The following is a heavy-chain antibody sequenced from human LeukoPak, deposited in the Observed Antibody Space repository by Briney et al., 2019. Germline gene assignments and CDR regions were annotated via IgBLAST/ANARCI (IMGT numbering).Heavy chain of an antibody. CDR3: ARPRRCSSTTCTDAFDI. D-gene: IGHD2-2*01. Sequence: ASVKVSCKASGYTFTNYGISWVRQAPGQGLEWMGWISVYNGNTNYAQRLQGRVTMTTDTSTSTAYMELRSLRSDDAAVYYCARPRRCSSTTCTDAFDIWGQGTMVTVSS. CDR1: GYTFTNYG. V-gene: IGHV1-18*01. CDR2: ISVYNGNT. J-gene: IGHJ3*02.